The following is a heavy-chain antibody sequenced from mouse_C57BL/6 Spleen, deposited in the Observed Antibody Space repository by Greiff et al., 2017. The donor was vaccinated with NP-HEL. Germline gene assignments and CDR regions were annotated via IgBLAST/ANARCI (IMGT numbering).Heavy chain of an antibody. D-gene: IGHD1-1*01. CDR1: GFTFSSYG. J-gene: IGHJ4*01. CDR3: AKSGYGSSYDAMDY. V-gene: IGHV5-6*01. Sequence: EVQGVESGGDLVKPGGSLKLSCAASGFTFSSYGMSWVRQTPDKRLEWVATISSGGSYTYYPDSVKGRFTISRDNAKNTLYLQMSSLKSEDTAMYYCAKSGYGSSYDAMDYWGQGTSVTVSS. CDR2: ISSGGSYT.